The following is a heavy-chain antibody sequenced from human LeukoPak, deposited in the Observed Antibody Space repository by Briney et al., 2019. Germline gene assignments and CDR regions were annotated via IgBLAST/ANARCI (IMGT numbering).Heavy chain of an antibody. CDR2: ISGSGGST. D-gene: IGHD5-18*01. CDR1: GFTFSSYA. Sequence: PGGSLRVSCAASGFTFSSYAMSWVRQAPGKGLEWVSAISGSGGSTYYADSVKGRFTISGDNAKNSLYLQMNSLRAEDTAVYYCARVGYSYGLDYWGQGTLVTVSS. CDR3: ARVGYSYGLDY. V-gene: IGHV3-23*01. J-gene: IGHJ4*02.